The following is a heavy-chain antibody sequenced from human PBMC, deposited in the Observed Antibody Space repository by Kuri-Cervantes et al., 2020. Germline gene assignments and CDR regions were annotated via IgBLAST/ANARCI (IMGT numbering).Heavy chain of an antibody. CDR3: AKSLPKYQLLSAIDY. CDR2: ISYDGSNK. J-gene: IGHJ4*02. Sequence: GESLKISCAASGFTFSDYYMSWIRQAPGKGLEWVAVISYDGSNKYYADSVKGRFTISRDNSKNTLYLQMNSLRAEDTAVYYCAKSLPKYQLLSAIDYWGQGTLVTVSS. CDR1: GFTFSDYY. V-gene: IGHV3-30*18. D-gene: IGHD2-2*01.